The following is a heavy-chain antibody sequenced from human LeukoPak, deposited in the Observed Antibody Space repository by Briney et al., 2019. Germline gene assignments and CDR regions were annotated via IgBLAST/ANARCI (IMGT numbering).Heavy chain of an antibody. V-gene: IGHV1-46*01. CDR1: GYTFTSYY. CDR3: ARAYYDFWSGYYKISNSGYDY. J-gene: IGHJ4*02. Sequence: GASVKVSCKPSGYTFTSYYMHWVRQAPGQGLEWMGVINPSGGSTSYAQKFQGRVTMTRDTSTSTVYMELSSLRSEDTAVYYCARAYYDFWSGYYKISNSGYDYWGQGTLVTVSS. CDR2: INPSGGST. D-gene: IGHD3-3*01.